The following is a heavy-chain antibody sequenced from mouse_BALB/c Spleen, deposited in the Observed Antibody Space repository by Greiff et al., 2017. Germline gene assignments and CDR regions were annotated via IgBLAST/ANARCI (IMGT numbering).Heavy chain of an antibody. V-gene: IGHV5-12-1*01. D-gene: IGHD3-3*01. CDR1: GFAFSSYD. CDR2: ISSGGGST. J-gene: IGHJ2*01. CDR3: ARQGLLFDY. Sequence: EVKVVESGGGLVKPGGSLKLSCAASGFAFSSYDMSWVRQTPEKRLEWVAYISSGGGSTYYPDTVKGRFTISRDNAKNTLYLQMSSLKSEDTAMYYCARQGLLFDYWGQGTTLTVSS.